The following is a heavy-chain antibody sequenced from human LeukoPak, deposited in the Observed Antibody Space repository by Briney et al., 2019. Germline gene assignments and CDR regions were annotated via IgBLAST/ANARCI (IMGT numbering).Heavy chain of an antibody. Sequence: SETLSLTCTVSGGSISSGSYYWSWIRQPAGKGLEWIGRIYTRGSTNYNPSLKSRVTISVDTSKNQFSLKLSSVTAADTAVYYCARSLVVVVPAADAYYYYYYMDVWGKGTTVTVSS. CDR1: GGSISSGSYY. D-gene: IGHD2-2*01. V-gene: IGHV4-61*02. CDR3: ARSLVVVVPAADAYYYYYYMDV. CDR2: IYTRGST. J-gene: IGHJ6*03.